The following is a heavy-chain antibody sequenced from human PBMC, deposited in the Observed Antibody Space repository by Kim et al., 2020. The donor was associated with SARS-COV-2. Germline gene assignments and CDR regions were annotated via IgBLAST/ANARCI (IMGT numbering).Heavy chain of an antibody. D-gene: IGHD3-9*01. CDR1: GYTFTSYA. J-gene: IGHJ6*02. Sequence: ASVKVSCKASGYTFTSYAMNWVRQAPGQGLEWMGWINTNTGNPTYAQGFTGRFVFSLDTSVSTAYLQISSLKAEDTAVYYCARDRGEYDILTGYPYYYYYGMDVWGQGTTVTVSS. V-gene: IGHV7-4-1*02. CDR3: ARDRGEYDILTGYPYYYYYGMDV. CDR2: INTNTGNP.